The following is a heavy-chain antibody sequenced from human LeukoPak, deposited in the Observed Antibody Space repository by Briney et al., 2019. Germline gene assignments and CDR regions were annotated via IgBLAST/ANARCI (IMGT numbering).Heavy chain of an antibody. CDR1: GFSFSTYN. CDR3: ARDVGIPSAAPDYYYYYYMDV. CDR2: ITSGSDTI. J-gene: IGHJ6*03. V-gene: IGHV3-48*04. D-gene: IGHD6-25*01. Sequence: GGSLRLSCAASGFSFSTYNMNWVRQAPGKGLEWVSFITSGSDTINYADSVKGRFTASRDNARNSLYLQMNSLRAEDTAVYSCARDVGIPSAAPDYYYYYYMDVWGIGTTVTVSS.